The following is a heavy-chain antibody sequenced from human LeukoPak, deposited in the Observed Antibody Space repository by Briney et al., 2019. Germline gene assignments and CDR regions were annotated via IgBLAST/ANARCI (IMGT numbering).Heavy chain of an antibody. CDR2: IQYDESDK. CDR1: GLTFSTSG. D-gene: IGHD6-19*01. J-gene: IGHJ4*02. V-gene: IGHV3-30*02. Sequence: PGGSLRLSCASSGLTFSTSGMHWVRQAPGKGLDGVAFIQYDESDKYYADSVRGRFTISRDNSKNTLYLQMNSLRAEATAVYYCAREGGITVAGKFDSWGQGTLVTVSS. CDR3: AREGGITVAGKFDS.